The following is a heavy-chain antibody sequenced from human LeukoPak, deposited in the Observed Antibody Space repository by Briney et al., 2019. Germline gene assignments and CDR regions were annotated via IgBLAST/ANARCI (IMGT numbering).Heavy chain of an antibody. CDR2: ISAYNGNT. D-gene: IGHD3-10*01. J-gene: IGHJ4*02. Sequence: ASVKVSCKASGYTFTSYGISWVRQAPGQGLEWMGWISAYNGNTNYAQKLQGRVTMTTDTSTSTAYMELRSLRSDDTAVYYCARGVGGTYYYGSGSYSIDYWGQGTLVTVSS. V-gene: IGHV1-18*01. CDR3: ARGVGGTYYYGSGSYSIDY. CDR1: GYTFTSYG.